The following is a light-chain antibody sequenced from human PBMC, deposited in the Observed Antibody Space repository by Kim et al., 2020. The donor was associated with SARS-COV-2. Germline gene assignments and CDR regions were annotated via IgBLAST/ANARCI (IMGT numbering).Light chain of an antibody. Sequence: GQSVTLSCPGTSRDVGSYNRVSWYQQPPGTAPKVIIYEVSDRPSGVPDRFSGSKSGNTASLTISGLQAEDEADYYCSSFTTSATYVCGTGTKVTVL. V-gene: IGLV2-18*02. CDR3: SSFTTSATYV. CDR2: EVS. CDR1: SRDVGSYNR. J-gene: IGLJ1*01.